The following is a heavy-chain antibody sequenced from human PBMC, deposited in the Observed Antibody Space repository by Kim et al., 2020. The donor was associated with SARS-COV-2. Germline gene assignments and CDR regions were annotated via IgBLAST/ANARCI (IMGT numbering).Heavy chain of an antibody. D-gene: IGHD3-10*01. CDR1: GFTFSSYA. Sequence: GGSLRLSCAASGFTFSSYAMSWVRQAPGKGLEWVSAISGSGGSTYYADSVKGRFTISRDNSKNTLYLQMNSLRAEDTAVYYCAKDKLGESYYYYYGMDVWGQGTTVTVSS. V-gene: IGHV3-23*01. J-gene: IGHJ6*02. CDR2: ISGSGGST. CDR3: AKDKLGESYYYYYGMDV.